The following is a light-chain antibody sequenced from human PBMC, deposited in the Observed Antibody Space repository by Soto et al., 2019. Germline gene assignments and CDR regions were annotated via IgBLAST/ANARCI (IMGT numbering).Light chain of an antibody. CDR3: GTWDSSLSAVV. J-gene: IGLJ2*01. CDR1: SSNIGNNY. V-gene: IGLV1-51*02. Sequence: QSVLTQPPSVSAAPGQKVTISCSGSSSNIGNNYVSWYQQLPGTAPKLLIYENNKRPSGIPDRFSGSKSGTSATLGITGLQTGDEADYYCGTWDSSLSAVVFGGGTKDTVL. CDR2: ENN.